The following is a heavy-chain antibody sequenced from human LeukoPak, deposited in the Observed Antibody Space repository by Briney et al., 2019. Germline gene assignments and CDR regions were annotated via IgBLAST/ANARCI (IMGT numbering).Heavy chain of an antibody. CDR3: AYGNYYDSSGSLFDY. Sequence: QPGGSLRLSCAASEFTFSSYWMSWVRQAPGKGLEWVANIKEDGSEKYYVDSVKGRFTISRDNAKNSLYLQMNSLRAEDTAVYYCAYGNYYDSSGSLFDYWGQGTLVTVSS. J-gene: IGHJ4*02. V-gene: IGHV3-7*01. CDR2: IKEDGSEK. D-gene: IGHD3-22*01. CDR1: EFTFSSYW.